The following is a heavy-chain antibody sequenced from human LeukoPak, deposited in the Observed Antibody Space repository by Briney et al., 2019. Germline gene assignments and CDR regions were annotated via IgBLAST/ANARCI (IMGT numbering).Heavy chain of an antibody. J-gene: IGHJ4*02. D-gene: IGHD3-10*01. Sequence: SETLSLTCTVSGGSISGTTYYWAWIRQPPGKGLEWIGYIYYSGSTNYNPSLKSRVTISVDTSKNQFSLKLSSVTAADTAVYYCARQGPMVRGVIIYYFDYWGQGTLVTVSS. V-gene: IGHV4-61*05. CDR3: ARQGPMVRGVIIYYFDY. CDR1: GGSISGTTYY. CDR2: IYYSGST.